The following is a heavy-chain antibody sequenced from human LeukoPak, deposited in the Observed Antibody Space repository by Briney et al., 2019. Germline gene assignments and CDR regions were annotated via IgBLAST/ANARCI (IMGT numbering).Heavy chain of an antibody. CDR1: GGSISSYY. CDR2: IYYSGST. J-gene: IGHJ4*02. V-gene: IGHV4-59*01. Sequence: SETLSLTCTVSGGSISSYYWSWIRQPPGKGLEWIGYIYYSGSTSYNPSLKSRVTISVDTSKNQFSLKLSSVTAADTAIYYCARGASGYSYDLIDYWGQGTLVTVSS. D-gene: IGHD5-18*01. CDR3: ARGASGYSYDLIDY.